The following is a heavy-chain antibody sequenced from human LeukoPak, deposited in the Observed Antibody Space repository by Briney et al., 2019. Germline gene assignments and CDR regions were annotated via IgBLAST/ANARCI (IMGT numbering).Heavy chain of an antibody. V-gene: IGHV4-31*03. Sequence: SETLSLTCTVSGGSISSGGYYWSWIRQHPGKGLEWIGYLYYSGSTYYNPSLKSRVTISVDTSKNQFSLKLSSVTAADTAVYYCARIDFVDYYFDYWGQGTLVTVSS. CDR1: GGSISSGGYY. CDR2: LYYSGST. CDR3: ARIDFVDYYFDY. J-gene: IGHJ4*02. D-gene: IGHD2-21*01.